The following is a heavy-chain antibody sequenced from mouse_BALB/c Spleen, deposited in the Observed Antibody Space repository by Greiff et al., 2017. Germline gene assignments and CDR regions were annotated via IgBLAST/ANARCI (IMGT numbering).Heavy chain of an antibody. J-gene: IGHJ2*01. CDR3: ARSYYGSHFDY. CDR2: ISTYYGDA. V-gene: IGHV1S137*01. D-gene: IGHD1-1*01. CDR1: GYTFTDYA. Sequence: VQLQQSGAELVRPGVSVKISCKGSGYTFTDYAMHWVKQSHAKSLEWIGVISTYYGDASYNQKFKGKATMTVDKSSSTAYMELARLTSEDSAIYYCARSYYGSHFDYWGQGTTLTVSS.